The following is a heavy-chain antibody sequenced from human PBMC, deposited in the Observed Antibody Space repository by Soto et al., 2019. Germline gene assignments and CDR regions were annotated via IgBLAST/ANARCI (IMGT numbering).Heavy chain of an antibody. V-gene: IGHV3-74*01. CDR2: MNNDGSYI. D-gene: IGHD6-13*01. CDR1: GFTFSSYW. J-gene: IGHJ3*01. Sequence: EVQLVESGGGLVKPGGSLRLSCAASGFTFSSYWMYWVRQAPGKGLEWVSHMNNDGSYIIYAESVKGRFTFSRDNAKNTLYLQMNSLSAEDTSVYYCVRGGYRHACALWGQGTMVTVSS. CDR3: VRGGYRHACAL.